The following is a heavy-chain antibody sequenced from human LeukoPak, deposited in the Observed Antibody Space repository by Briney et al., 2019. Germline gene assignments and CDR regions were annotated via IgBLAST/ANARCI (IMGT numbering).Heavy chain of an antibody. CDR3: ARGPRAAADDY. V-gene: IGHV1-3*01. Sequence: GASVKVSCKASGYTFTRYAMNWGRQAPGQRPEWMGWINAGNGNTKYSQKFQGRVTITRDTSASTAYMELSSLTSEDTAVYYCARGPRAAADDYWGQGTLVTVSS. D-gene: IGHD6-13*01. CDR2: INAGNGNT. J-gene: IGHJ4*02. CDR1: GYTFTRYA.